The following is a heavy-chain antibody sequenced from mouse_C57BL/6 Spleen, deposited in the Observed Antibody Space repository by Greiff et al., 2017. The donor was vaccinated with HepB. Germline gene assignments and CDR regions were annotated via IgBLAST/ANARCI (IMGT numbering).Heavy chain of an antibody. CDR3: ARVDWGFYWYFDV. V-gene: IGHV5-17*01. D-gene: IGHD4-1*01. J-gene: IGHJ1*03. Sequence: EVKLVESGGGLVKPGGSLKLSCAASGFTFSDYGMHWVRQAPEKGLEWVAYISSGSSTIYYADTVKGRFTISRDNAKNTLFLQMTSLRSEDTAMYYCARVDWGFYWYFDVWGTGTTVTVSS. CDR1: GFTFSDYG. CDR2: ISSGSSTI.